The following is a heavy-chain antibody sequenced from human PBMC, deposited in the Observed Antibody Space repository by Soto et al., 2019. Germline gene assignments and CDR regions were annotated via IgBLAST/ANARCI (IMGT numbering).Heavy chain of an antibody. D-gene: IGHD6-13*01. Sequence: QVQLQQWGAGLLKPSETLSLTCAVYGGSFSGYYWSWIRQPPGKGLEWIGEINHSGSTNYNPSLTSRATKTLDTSKNNFPMTVSSVTAAGTGVFYCARGGIAARPFDYWGQGTLVTVSS. CDR2: INHSGST. V-gene: IGHV4-34*01. CDR3: ARGGIAARPFDY. J-gene: IGHJ4*02. CDR1: GGSFSGYY.